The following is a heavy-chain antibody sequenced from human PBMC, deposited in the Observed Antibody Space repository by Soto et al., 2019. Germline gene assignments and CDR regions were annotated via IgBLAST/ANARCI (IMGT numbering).Heavy chain of an antibody. D-gene: IGHD2-21*02. CDR3: ARAGYCGPGCYYYFDY. J-gene: IGHJ4*02. CDR1: GFTFGSYW. V-gene: IGHV3-7*01. Sequence: GGSLRLSCAVSGFTFGSYWMNWVRLIPGKGLEWVAYIKPDGSATYYVDSVRGRFTISRDNAKNSLYLQMNSLRVEDTSVYYCARAGYCGPGCYYYFDYWGQGTLVTV. CDR2: IKPDGSAT.